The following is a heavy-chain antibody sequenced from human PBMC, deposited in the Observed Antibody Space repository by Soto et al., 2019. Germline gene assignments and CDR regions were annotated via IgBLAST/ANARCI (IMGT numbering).Heavy chain of an antibody. Sequence: PSETLSLTCTVSGGSISSGGYYWGWIRQHPGKGLEWIGYIYYSGSTYYNPSLKSRVTISVDTSKNQFSLKLSSVTAADTAVYYCARVVVDTAQGGPDYWGQGTLVTVSS. CDR2: IYYSGST. CDR1: GGSISSGGYY. V-gene: IGHV4-31*03. J-gene: IGHJ4*02. D-gene: IGHD5-18*01. CDR3: ARVVVDTAQGGPDY.